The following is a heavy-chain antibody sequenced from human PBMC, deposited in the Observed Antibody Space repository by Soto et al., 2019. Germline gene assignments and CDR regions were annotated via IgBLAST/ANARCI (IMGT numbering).Heavy chain of an antibody. CDR3: ARARKVGSDYYYGMDV. Sequence: GASVKVSCKASGYTFTSYGISWVRQAPGQGLEWMGWISAYNGNTNYAQKLQGRVTMTTDTSTSTAYMELRSLRSDDTAVYYCARARKVGSDYYYGMDVWGQGTTVTVS. D-gene: IGHD6-19*01. CDR1: GYTFTSYG. V-gene: IGHV1-18*01. J-gene: IGHJ6*02. CDR2: ISAYNGNT.